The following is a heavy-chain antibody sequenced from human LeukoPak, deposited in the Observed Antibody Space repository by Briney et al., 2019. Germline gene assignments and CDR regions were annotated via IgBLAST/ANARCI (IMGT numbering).Heavy chain of an antibody. J-gene: IGHJ3*02. CDR1: GITLSSYW. V-gene: IGHV3-7*05. CDR2: IKQDGREK. CDR3: VRDQGAFDM. Sequence: GGSLRLSCAGSGITLSSYWMSWVRQAPGKGLEWVANIKQDGREKYYVDSLKGRFTISRDNAKNSLFLQMNSLRAEDTAVYYCVRDQGAFDMWGQGTMVTVSS.